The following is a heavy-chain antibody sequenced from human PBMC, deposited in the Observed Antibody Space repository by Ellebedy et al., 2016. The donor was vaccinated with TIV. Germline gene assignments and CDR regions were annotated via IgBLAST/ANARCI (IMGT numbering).Heavy chain of an antibody. V-gene: IGHV4-39*07. J-gene: IGHJ4*02. CDR1: GVSASSGSFF. D-gene: IGHD3-10*01. CDR3: VEIALASGTLFDY. CDR2: INHSGST. Sequence: MPSETLSLTCTVSGVSASSGSFFWTWIRQPPGKGLEWIGEINHSGSTNYNPSLKSRVSISVETSKNQFSLKLSSVTAADTAVYYCVEIALASGTLFDYWGQGTLVTVSS.